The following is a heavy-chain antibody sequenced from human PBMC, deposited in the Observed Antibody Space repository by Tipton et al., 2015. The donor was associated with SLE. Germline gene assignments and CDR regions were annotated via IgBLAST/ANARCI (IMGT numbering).Heavy chain of an antibody. Sequence: TLSLTCTVSGGSISSGGYYWSWIRQPPGKGLEWIGEINHSGSTNYNPSLKSRVTISVDTSKNQFSLKLSSVTAADTAVYYCARENGSRRDFDYWGQGTLVTVSS. D-gene: IGHD3-10*01. CDR2: INHSGST. V-gene: IGHV4-39*07. CDR1: GGSISSGGYY. J-gene: IGHJ4*02. CDR3: ARENGSRRDFDY.